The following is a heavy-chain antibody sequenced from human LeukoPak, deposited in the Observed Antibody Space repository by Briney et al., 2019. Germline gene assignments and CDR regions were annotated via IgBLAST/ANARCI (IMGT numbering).Heavy chain of an antibody. Sequence: SETLSLTCAVYGGSFSGYYWSWIRQPPGKGLEWIGEINHSGSTNYNPSLKSRVTISVDTSKNQFSLKLSSVTAADTAVYYCARLSGWFDPWGQGTLVTVSS. J-gene: IGHJ5*02. V-gene: IGHV4-34*01. CDR1: GGSFSGYY. CDR3: ARLSGWFDP. CDR2: INHSGST.